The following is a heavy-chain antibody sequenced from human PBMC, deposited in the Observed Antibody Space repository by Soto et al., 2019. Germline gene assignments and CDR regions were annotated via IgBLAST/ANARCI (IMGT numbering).Heavy chain of an antibody. J-gene: IGHJ4*01. D-gene: IGHD3-22*01. CDR3: ARANYYDSSGYYTDPSALDY. CDR1: GGSFSSYY. Sequence: SETLSLTCAVYGGSFSSYYWSWIRQPPGKGLEWIGYIYYSGSTNYNPSLKSRVTISVDTSKNQFSRKLSSVTAADTAVYYCARANYYDSSGYYTDPSALDYWGHGTLVTVSS. CDR2: IYYSGST. V-gene: IGHV4-59*01.